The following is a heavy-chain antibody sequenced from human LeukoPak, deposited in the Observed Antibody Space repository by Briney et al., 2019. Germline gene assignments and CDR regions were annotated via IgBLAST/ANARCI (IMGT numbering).Heavy chain of an antibody. D-gene: IGHD3-10*01. CDR2: IYYSGST. V-gene: IGHV4-39*01. CDR1: GGSISSSSYY. J-gene: IGHJ4*02. CDR3: ARHDHDGSGSYTIGY. Sequence: SETLSLTCTVSGGSISSSSYYWGWIRQPPGKGLEWIGSIYYSGSTYYNPSLKSRVTISVDTSKNQFSLKLSSVTAADTAVYYCARHDHDGSGSYTIGYWGQGTLVTVSS.